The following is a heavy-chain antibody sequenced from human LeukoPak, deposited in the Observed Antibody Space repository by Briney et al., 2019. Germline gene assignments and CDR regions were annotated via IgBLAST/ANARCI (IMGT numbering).Heavy chain of an antibody. J-gene: IGHJ4*02. CDR2: INPNNGGA. CDR3: ARDRGTSRITMKVVAENIFDY. V-gene: IGHV1-2*06. Sequence: ASVTVSCKASGYTFTGHYLHWVRQAPGQGLEWMGRINPNNGGASYAQKFQGRVTMTRDTSISTAYMELSGLISDDTAVYYCARDRGTSRITMKVVAENIFDYWGQGTLATVSS. D-gene: IGHD3-22*01. CDR1: GYTFTGHY.